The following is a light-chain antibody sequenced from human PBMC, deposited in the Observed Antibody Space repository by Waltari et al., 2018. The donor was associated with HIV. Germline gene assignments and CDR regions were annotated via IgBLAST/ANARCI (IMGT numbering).Light chain of an antibody. Sequence: EIVMTQSPATLSVSPGERATLSCRASQSVSTNLAWYQQKPGQAPRLLIYGASTRGIGLPARFSGSGSGTEFTLTISSLESEDFAVYYCQQYGYWPGLTFGGGTKVEIK. J-gene: IGKJ4*01. CDR2: GAS. V-gene: IGKV3-15*01. CDR1: QSVSTN. CDR3: QQYGYWPGLT.